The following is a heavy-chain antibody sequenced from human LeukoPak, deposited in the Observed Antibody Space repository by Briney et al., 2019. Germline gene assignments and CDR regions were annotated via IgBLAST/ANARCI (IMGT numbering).Heavy chain of an antibody. V-gene: IGHV3-21*01. Sequence: GGSLRLSCAASGFTFRRYTMTWVRQAPGRGLEWVSSISSNSAYINYADSLRGRLTISRDKAKISLYLQVDSLGADYTAVYYCAREGGFHYDSSGDAFDIWGQGIMVTV. J-gene: IGHJ3*02. CDR2: ISSNSAYI. CDR1: GFTFRRYT. D-gene: IGHD3-22*01. CDR3: AREGGFHYDSSGDAFDI.